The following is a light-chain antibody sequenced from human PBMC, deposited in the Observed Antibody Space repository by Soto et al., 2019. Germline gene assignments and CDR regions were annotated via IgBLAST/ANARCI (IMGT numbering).Light chain of an antibody. Sequence: QAVVTQPASVSGSPGQSITISCTGTSSDVGGYNYVSWYQQHPGKAPKLMIYEVTNRPSGVSNRFSASKSGNTASLTISGLQAEDGADYYCSSYTSSSTQVFGTGTKLTVL. V-gene: IGLV2-14*01. CDR1: SSDVGGYNY. CDR2: EVT. J-gene: IGLJ1*01. CDR3: SSYTSSSTQV.